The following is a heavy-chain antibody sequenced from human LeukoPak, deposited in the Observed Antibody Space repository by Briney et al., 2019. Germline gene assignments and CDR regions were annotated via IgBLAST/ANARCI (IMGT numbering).Heavy chain of an antibody. Sequence: PGGSLRLSCAASEFTFRSYAMNWVRQAPGRGLEWVAAISYDGNSEYYADSVKGRFTISRDNSKNTLFLQMNSLSTQDTAVYYCARGGANFFDCWGQGTLVTVSS. CDR2: ISYDGNSE. CDR3: ARGGANFFDC. V-gene: IGHV3-30-3*01. D-gene: IGHD2-8*01. J-gene: IGHJ4*02. CDR1: EFTFRSYA.